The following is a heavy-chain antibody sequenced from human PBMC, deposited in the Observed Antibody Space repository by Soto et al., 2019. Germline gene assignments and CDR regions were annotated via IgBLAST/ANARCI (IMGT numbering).Heavy chain of an antibody. D-gene: IGHD5-18*01. J-gene: IGHJ6*02. CDR2: INQDGSEK. Sequence: EVQLVESGGGLVQPGGSLRLSCGASGFTFRTYWLRWVRQVPGKGLEWVANINQDGSEKNYVDSVKGRFTISRDNAKNSLNLQMSSLRAEDTALYYCARDGSTSWYSYDYHGMDVWGQGTTVTVSS. V-gene: IGHV3-7*05. CDR1: GFTFRTYW. CDR3: ARDGSTSWYSYDYHGMDV.